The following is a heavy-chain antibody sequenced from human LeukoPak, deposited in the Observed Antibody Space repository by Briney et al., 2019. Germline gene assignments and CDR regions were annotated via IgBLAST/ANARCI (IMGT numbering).Heavy chain of an antibody. J-gene: IGHJ3*02. CDR2: ISYDGSNK. Sequence: GGSLRLSCATSGFTFSNYGMHWVRQAPGKGLEWVAIISYDGSNKFYTDSVKGRFTISRDNAKNSLYLQMNSLRAEDTAVYYCARLGPTGDAFDIWGQGTMVTVSS. CDR3: ARLGPTGDAFDI. CDR1: GFTFSNYG. V-gene: IGHV3-30*03. D-gene: IGHD1-14*01.